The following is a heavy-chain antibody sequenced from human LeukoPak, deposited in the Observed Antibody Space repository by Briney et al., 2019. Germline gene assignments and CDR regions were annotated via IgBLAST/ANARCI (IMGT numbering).Heavy chain of an antibody. V-gene: IGHV1-69*13. CDR2: IIPIFGTA. CDR1: GYTFTSYG. Sequence: ASVKVSCKASGYTFTSYGISWVRQAPGQGLEWMGGIIPIFGTANYAQKFQGRVTITADESTSTAYMELSSLRSEDTAVYYCARPVVAAAHDAFDIWGQGTMVTVSS. CDR3: ARPVVAAAHDAFDI. J-gene: IGHJ3*02. D-gene: IGHD2-15*01.